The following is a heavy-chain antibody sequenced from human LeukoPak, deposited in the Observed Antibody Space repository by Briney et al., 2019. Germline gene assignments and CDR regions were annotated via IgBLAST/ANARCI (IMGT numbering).Heavy chain of an antibody. CDR1: GGSISSGGYY. CDR3: ARAFAPVTIFGVVTSYYYGMDV. Sequence: SETLSLTCTVSGGSISSGGYYWSWIRQHPGKGLEWIGYIYYSGSTYYNPSLKSRVTISVDTSKNQFSPKLSSVTAADTAVYYCARAFAPVTIFGVVTSYYYGMDVWGQGTTVTVSS. J-gene: IGHJ6*02. CDR2: IYYSGST. D-gene: IGHD3-3*01. V-gene: IGHV4-31*03.